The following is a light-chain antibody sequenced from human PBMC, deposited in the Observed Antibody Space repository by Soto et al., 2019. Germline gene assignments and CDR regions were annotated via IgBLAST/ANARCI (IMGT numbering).Light chain of an antibody. CDR2: DAS. Sequence: IQLTQSPSSLSASVGARATITCRASQGISSGLAWYQKKPGKDPKILIYDASSLESGVPSRFSGSVSGTDFTLTISRLQTEECATYECQQLNNFTITFGGGTKLEI. CDR1: QGISSG. CDR3: QQLNNFTIT. V-gene: IGKV1D-13*01. J-gene: IGKJ4*01.